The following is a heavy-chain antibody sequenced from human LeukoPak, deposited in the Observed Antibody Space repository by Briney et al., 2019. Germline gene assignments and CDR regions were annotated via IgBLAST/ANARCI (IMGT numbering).Heavy chain of an antibody. CDR1: GSTFTSYY. Sequence: ASVKVSCKASGSTFTSYYMHWVRQAPGQGLEWMGIINPSGGSTTYARKFQGRVTLTRDTSTSTVYMELSSLRSEDTAVYYCARDRGWFLDYWGQGTLVTVSS. CDR3: ARDRGWFLDY. D-gene: IGHD2-15*01. V-gene: IGHV1-46*01. J-gene: IGHJ4*02. CDR2: INPSGGST.